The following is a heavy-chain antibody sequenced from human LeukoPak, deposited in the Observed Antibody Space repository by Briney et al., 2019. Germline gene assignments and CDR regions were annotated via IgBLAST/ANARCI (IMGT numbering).Heavy chain of an antibody. Sequence: ASVKVSCKASGYIFTDYYMHWVRQAPGQGLEWMGRINPNSGGTNYAQKFQGRVTMTRDTSISTAYMELSRLRSDDTAVYYCARNYVESGRYFTDYWGQGTRVTVSS. D-gene: IGHD1-26*01. J-gene: IGHJ4*02. CDR1: GYIFTDYY. V-gene: IGHV1-2*06. CDR2: INPNSGGT. CDR3: ARNYVESGRYFTDY.